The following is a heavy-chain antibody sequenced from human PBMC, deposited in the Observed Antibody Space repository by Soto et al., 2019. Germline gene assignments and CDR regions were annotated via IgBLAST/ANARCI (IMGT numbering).Heavy chain of an antibody. V-gene: IGHV4-38-2*02. D-gene: IGHD2-21*02. Sequence: PSETLSLTCAVSGYSISSGYYWGWIRQPPGKGLEWIGSIYHSGSTYYNPSLKSRVTISVDTSKNQFSLNLSSVTAADTAVYYCTRDGDGRMTTNPYYYYGMDVWGPGITVTVSS. CDR2: IYHSGST. CDR3: TRDGDGRMTTNPYYYYGMDV. CDR1: GYSISSGYY. J-gene: IGHJ6*02.